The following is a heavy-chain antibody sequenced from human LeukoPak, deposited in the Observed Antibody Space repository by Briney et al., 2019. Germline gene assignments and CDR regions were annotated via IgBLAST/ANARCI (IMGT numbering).Heavy chain of an antibody. CDR1: GGSISSSSYY. V-gene: IGHV4-39*01. Sequence: PSETLSLTCTVSGGSISSSSYYWGWIRQPPGKGLEWIGSIYYSGSTYYNPSLKSRVTISVDTSKNQFSLKLNSVTAADTAVYYCARQGWLVTRNWFDPWGQGTLVTVSS. CDR3: ARQGWLVTRNWFDP. J-gene: IGHJ5*02. CDR2: IYYSGST. D-gene: IGHD3-22*01.